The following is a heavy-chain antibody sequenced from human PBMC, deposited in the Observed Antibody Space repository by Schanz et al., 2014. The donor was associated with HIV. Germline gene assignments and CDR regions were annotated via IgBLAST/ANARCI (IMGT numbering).Heavy chain of an antibody. CDR3: ARTSGWSNRAWWYFDL. Sequence: QVQLVQSGTEVKKPGASVKVSCKASGYTFISYGISWVRQAPGQGLEWMGWISAYNGNTNYAQKFQGRLTMTTDTSSSTAYMELRSLRSDDTAVYYCARTSGWSNRAWWYFDLWGRGTLVTVSS. D-gene: IGHD6-19*01. CDR2: ISAYNGNT. V-gene: IGHV1-18*01. J-gene: IGHJ2*01. CDR1: GYTFISYG.